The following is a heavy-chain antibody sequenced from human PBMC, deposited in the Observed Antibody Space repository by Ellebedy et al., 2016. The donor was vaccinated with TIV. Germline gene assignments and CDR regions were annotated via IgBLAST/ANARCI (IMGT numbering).Heavy chain of an antibody. CDR3: ARHYDFWSGYKVYYYNGMDV. J-gene: IGHJ6*02. Sequence: AASVQVSCKASGGTFSSNAISWVRQAPGQGLEWMGRIIPILGIANYAQKFPGRVTITADKSTSTAYMELRSLRFEDTAVYYCARHYDFWSGYKVYYYNGMDVWGQGTTVTVSS. CDR2: IIPILGIA. CDR1: GGTFSSNA. D-gene: IGHD3-3*01. V-gene: IGHV1-69*04.